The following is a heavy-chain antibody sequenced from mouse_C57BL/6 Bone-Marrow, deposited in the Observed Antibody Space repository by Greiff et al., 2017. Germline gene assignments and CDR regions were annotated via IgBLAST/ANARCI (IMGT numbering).Heavy chain of an antibody. CDR1: GFNIKDDY. CDR3: TTWGTTVGAPYYFDY. Sequence: VQLQQSGAELVRPGASVKLSCTASGFNIKDDYMHWVKQRPEQGLEWIGWIDPENGDTEYASRFQGEATITADTSSNTAYLQLSSLTSEDTAVYYCTTWGTTVGAPYYFDYWGQGTTLTVSS. J-gene: IGHJ2*01. D-gene: IGHD1-1*01. CDR2: IDPENGDT. V-gene: IGHV14-4*01.